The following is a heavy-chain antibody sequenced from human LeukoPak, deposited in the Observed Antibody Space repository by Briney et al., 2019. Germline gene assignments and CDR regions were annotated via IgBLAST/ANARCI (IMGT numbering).Heavy chain of an antibody. Sequence: PSETLSLTCAVYGGSLSGYYWSWIRQPPGKGLEWIGEINHSGSTNYNPSLKSRVTISVDTSKNQFSLKLSSVTAADTAVYYCARAKDIVVVPAANLDYWGQGTLVTVSS. V-gene: IGHV4-34*01. CDR3: ARAKDIVVVPAANLDY. CDR1: GGSLSGYY. D-gene: IGHD2-2*01. J-gene: IGHJ4*02. CDR2: INHSGST.